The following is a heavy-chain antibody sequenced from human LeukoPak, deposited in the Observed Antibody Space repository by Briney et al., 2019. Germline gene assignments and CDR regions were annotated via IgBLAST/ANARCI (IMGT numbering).Heavy chain of an antibody. D-gene: IGHD2-15*01. CDR3: AKVRVGTAHFDY. V-gene: IGHV3-23*01. CDR2: ISGSGGYT. Sequence: PGGSLRLSCAASGFTFSSYAMSWVRQAPGKGLTWVSAISGSGGYTYSADSVKGRFTISRDNSENTLYLQMNSLRPEDTAVYYCAKVRVGTAHFDYWGQGTLVTVSS. J-gene: IGHJ4*02. CDR1: GFTFSSYA.